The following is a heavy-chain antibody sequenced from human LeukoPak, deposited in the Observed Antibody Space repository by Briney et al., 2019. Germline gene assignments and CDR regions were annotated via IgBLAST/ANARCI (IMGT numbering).Heavy chain of an antibody. V-gene: IGHV3-49*04. CDR2: IASETYGGTA. CDR3: TRDQTPYY. Sequence: PGGSLRLSCTASGFTFGDYAMIWVRQAPGKGLEWVGFIASETYGGTAEYAASVKGRFTISRDDSKSIAYLQMNSLKTEDTAVYYCTRDQTPYYWGQGTLVTVSS. J-gene: IGHJ4*02. CDR1: GFTFGDYA.